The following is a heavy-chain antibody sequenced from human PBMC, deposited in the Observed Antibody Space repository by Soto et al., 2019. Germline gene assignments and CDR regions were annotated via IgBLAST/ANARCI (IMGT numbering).Heavy chain of an antibody. Sequence: GLEWIGSIYYSGSTNYNPSLKSRVTISVDTSKNQFSLKLSSVTAADTAVYYCARDSVDNYDSSGYYVHYYGMDVWGQGTTVTVSS. V-gene: IGHV4-39*07. CDR2: IYYSGST. CDR3: ARDSVDNYDSSGYYVHYYGMDV. D-gene: IGHD3-22*01. J-gene: IGHJ6*02.